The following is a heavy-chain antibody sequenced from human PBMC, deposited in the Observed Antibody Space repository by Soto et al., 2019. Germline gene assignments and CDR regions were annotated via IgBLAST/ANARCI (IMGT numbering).Heavy chain of an antibody. CDR1: GFTVSSNY. D-gene: IGHD1-1*01. Sequence: EVQLVESGGGLIQPGGSLKLSCEASGFTVSSNYMSWVRQAPGKGLEWVSVIYSGGSTYYADSVKGRFTISTDNSKNTLYLQMNSLRAEDTAVYYCARERHFYYYSGMDVWGQGTTVTVSS. V-gene: IGHV3-53*01. CDR3: ARERHFYYYSGMDV. CDR2: IYSGGST. J-gene: IGHJ6*02.